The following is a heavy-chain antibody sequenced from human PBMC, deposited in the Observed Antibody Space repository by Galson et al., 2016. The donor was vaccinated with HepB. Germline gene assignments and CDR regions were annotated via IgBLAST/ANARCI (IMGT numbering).Heavy chain of an antibody. D-gene: IGHD2-15*01. CDR2: ISGSGGST. J-gene: IGHJ6*04. Sequence: SLRLSCAASGFTFSSYAMSWVRQAPGKGLEWVSAISGSGGSTYYADSVKGRFTISRDNSKNTPYLQMNSLRAEDTAVYYCAKGACSGGSCLYYYYGMDVWGKGTTVTVSS. CDR3: AKGACSGGSCLYYYYGMDV. V-gene: IGHV3-23*01. CDR1: GFTFSSYA.